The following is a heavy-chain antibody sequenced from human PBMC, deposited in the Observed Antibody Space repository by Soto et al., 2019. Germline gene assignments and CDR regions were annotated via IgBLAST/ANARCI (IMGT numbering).Heavy chain of an antibody. Sequence: SETLSLTCTVSGGSISSYYWSWIRQPPGKGLEWIGYIYYSGSTNYNPSLKSRVTISVDTSKNQFSLKLSSVTAADTAVYYCARQRGYSYGLGGYYFDYWGQGTLVTVSS. J-gene: IGHJ4*02. D-gene: IGHD5-18*01. CDR2: IYYSGST. V-gene: IGHV4-59*08. CDR3: ARQRGYSYGLGGYYFDY. CDR1: GGSISSYY.